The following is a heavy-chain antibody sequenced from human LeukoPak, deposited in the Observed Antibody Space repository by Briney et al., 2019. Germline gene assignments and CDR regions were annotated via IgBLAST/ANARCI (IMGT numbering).Heavy chain of an antibody. Sequence: PSETLSLTCTVSGGSISSGSYYWSWIRQPAGKGLEWIGRIYTSGSTNYNPSLKSRVTISVDTSKNQFSLKLSSVTAADTAVYYCARETYYYGSGSYPDYWGQGTLVTVSS. CDR2: IYTSGST. CDR1: GGSISSGSYY. J-gene: IGHJ4*02. V-gene: IGHV4-61*02. D-gene: IGHD3-10*01. CDR3: ARETYYYGSGSYPDY.